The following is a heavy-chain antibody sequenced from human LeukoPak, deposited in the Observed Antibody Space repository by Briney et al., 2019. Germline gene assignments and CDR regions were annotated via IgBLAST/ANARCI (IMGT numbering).Heavy chain of an antibody. Sequence: GRSLRLSCAASGFTFSSYAMHWVRQAPGKGLEWMAVISYDGSNKYYADSVKGRFTISRDNSKNTLFLQMNSLRAEDTAVYYCARGIVDLGGLDLDYWGQGTLVTVSS. CDR3: ARGIVDLGGLDLDY. CDR2: ISYDGSNK. D-gene: IGHD3-16*01. J-gene: IGHJ4*02. CDR1: GFTFSSYA. V-gene: IGHV3-30*14.